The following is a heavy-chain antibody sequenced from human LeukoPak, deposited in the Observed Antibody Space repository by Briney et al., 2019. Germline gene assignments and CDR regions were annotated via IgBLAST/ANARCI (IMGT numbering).Heavy chain of an antibody. CDR1: GYTFTTYD. V-gene: IGHV1-8*01. CDR3: ARGFRSDSSGRKFDC. CDR2: MNPHSGNT. J-gene: IGHJ4*02. Sequence: ASVKVPCKASGYTFTTYDINWVRQATGQGLEWMGWMNPHSGNTGYAQNFQGRVTMTRNTSIGTAYMELSSLRSEDTAVYYCARGFRSDSSGRKFDCWGQGTLVTVSS. D-gene: IGHD3-22*01.